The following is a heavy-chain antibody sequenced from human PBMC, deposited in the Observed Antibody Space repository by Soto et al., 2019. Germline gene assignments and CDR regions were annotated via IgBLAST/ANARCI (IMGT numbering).Heavy chain of an antibody. CDR3: AGSRYYYYGMDV. Sequence: PGGSLRLSCAASGFTFSSYSMNWVRQAPGKGLEWVSSISSSSSYIYYADSVKGRFTISRDNAKNSLYLQMNSLRAEDTAVYYCAGSRYYYYGMDVWGQGTTVTVSS. J-gene: IGHJ6*02. D-gene: IGHD3-10*01. V-gene: IGHV3-21*01. CDR1: GFTFSSYS. CDR2: ISSSSSYI.